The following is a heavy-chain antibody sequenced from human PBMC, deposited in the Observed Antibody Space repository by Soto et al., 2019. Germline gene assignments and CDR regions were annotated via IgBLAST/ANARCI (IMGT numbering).Heavy chain of an antibody. J-gene: IGHJ6*02. CDR2: IYYRGST. CDR3: ARVAIACPSSSCYNHYYYSLDV. CDR1: GGSISSDNFF. Sequence: SETLSLTCTVSGGSISSDNFFWSWIRQPPGEGLEWIGYIYYRGSTYYNPSLESRLTLLVDTSKNQFSLKLRSVTAADTDVYYCARVAIACPSSSCYNHYYYSLDVWGQGTTVTVYS. V-gene: IGHV4-30-4*01. D-gene: IGHD2-2*02.